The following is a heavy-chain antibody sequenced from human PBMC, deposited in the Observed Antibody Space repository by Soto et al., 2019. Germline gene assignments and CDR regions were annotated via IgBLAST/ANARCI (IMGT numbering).Heavy chain of an antibody. Sequence: QVQLVQSGAEVKKPGSSVKVSCKSSGGGFNSYSISWVRQAPGQGLEWMGVIIPIFGTPTYAQKFQGRVTITTDQSTSTAYMEVSRLTSEDTAVYYCARGGPVIIPAATNWFDPWGQGTLVTVSS. V-gene: IGHV1-69*01. CDR2: IIPIFGTP. CDR1: GGGFNSYS. J-gene: IGHJ5*02. D-gene: IGHD6-25*01. CDR3: ARGGPVIIPAATNWFDP.